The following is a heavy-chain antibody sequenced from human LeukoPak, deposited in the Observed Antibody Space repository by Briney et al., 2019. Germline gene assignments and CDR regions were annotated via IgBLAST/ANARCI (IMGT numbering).Heavy chain of an antibody. CDR2: ISWNSGSI. Sequence: GGSLRLSCAASGFTFYDYAMHWVRHAPGKGLEGGSGISWNSGSIDYEDSGKGRFTISRDNGKNSLYLQMNSLRAEDTAFYYCAKDGPSTIEDYNWFDPWGQGTLVTVSS. J-gene: IGHJ5*02. D-gene: IGHD5-24*01. CDR3: AKDGPSTIEDYNWFDP. V-gene: IGHV3-9*01. CDR1: GFTFYDYA.